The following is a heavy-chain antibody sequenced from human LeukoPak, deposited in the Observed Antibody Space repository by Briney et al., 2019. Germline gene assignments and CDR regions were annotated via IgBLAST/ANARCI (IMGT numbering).Heavy chain of an antibody. CDR1: GFTFSSYS. Sequence: PGGSLRLSCAASGFTFSSYSMNWVRQAPGKGLEWVSGISWNSGSIGYADSVKGRFTISRDNAKNSLYLQMNSLRAEDMALYYCAKDIGYDSSGYLDYWGQGTLVTVSS. CDR3: AKDIGYDSSGYLDY. J-gene: IGHJ4*02. V-gene: IGHV3-9*03. CDR2: ISWNSGSI. D-gene: IGHD3-22*01.